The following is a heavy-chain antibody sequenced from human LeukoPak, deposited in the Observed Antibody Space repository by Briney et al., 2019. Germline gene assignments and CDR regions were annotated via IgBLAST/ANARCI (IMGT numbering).Heavy chain of an antibody. V-gene: IGHV4-59*01. CDR2: IYYSGST. J-gene: IGHJ5*02. Sequence: SETLSLTCTVSGGSISSYYWSWIRQPPGKGLEWIGYIYYSGSTNYNPSLKSRVTISVDTSKNQFSLKLSSVTAADTAVYYCARRGNSWFDPWGQGTLVTVSS. CDR3: ARRGNSWFDP. CDR1: GGSISSYY. D-gene: IGHD2/OR15-2a*01.